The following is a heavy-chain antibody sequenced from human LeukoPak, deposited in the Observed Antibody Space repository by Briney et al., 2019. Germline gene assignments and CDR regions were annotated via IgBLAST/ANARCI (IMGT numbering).Heavy chain of an antibody. CDR2: VRSKSDAGTM. J-gene: IGHJ4*02. D-gene: IGHD6-19*01. V-gene: IGHV3-15*01. Sequence: PGGSLRLSCTASGFNFRSAWMSWARQAPGKGLEWVGRVRSKSDAGTMDYAAHVEGRFTISRDDSKNMVYLQMNSLKTEDTAVYYCTTAPYTSGYYWGQGTLVTVSS. CDR3: TTAPYTSGYY. CDR1: GFNFRSAW.